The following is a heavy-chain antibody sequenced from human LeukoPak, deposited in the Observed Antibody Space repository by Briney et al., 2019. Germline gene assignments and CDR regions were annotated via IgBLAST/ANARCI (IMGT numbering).Heavy chain of an antibody. CDR2: ISYDGSNK. CDR3: ASGVGVVVPAAMGY. V-gene: IGHV3-30*03. Sequence: GRSLRLSCAASGFTFSSYGMHWVRQAPGKGLEWVAVISYDGSNKYYADSVKGRFTISRDNAKNSLYLQMNSLRAEDTAVYYCASGVGVVVPAAMGYWGQGTLVTVSS. D-gene: IGHD2-2*01. CDR1: GFTFSSYG. J-gene: IGHJ4*02.